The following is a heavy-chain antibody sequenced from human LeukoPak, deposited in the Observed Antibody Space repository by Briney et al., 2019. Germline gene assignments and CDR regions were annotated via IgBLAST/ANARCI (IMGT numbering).Heavy chain of an antibody. CDR3: ARGSITMPLEYYFDY. J-gene: IGHJ4*02. V-gene: IGHV4-31*03. D-gene: IGHD3-10*01. Sequence: RTSETLSLTCTVSGGSISSGGYYWSWIRQHPGRGLEWIGYIYYSGSTYYNPSLKSRVTISVDTSKNQFSLKLSSVTAADTAVYYCARGSITMPLEYYFDYWGQGTLVTVSS. CDR1: GGSISSGGYY. CDR2: IYYSGST.